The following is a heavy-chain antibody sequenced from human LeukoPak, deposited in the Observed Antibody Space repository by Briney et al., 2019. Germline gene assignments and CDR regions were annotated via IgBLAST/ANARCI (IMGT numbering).Heavy chain of an antibody. CDR3: ATEAGAAPDWYFDL. D-gene: IGHD6-19*01. V-gene: IGHV3-74*01. CDR2: IKNDGSST. J-gene: IGHJ2*01. CDR1: GFTFSSYW. Sequence: GGSLRLSCAASGFTFSSYWMHWVRQAPGKGLVWVSRIKNDGSSTSYADSVKGRFTISRDNAKNTVYLQMNSLRAEDTAVYYCATEAGAAPDWYFDLWGRGTLVTVSS.